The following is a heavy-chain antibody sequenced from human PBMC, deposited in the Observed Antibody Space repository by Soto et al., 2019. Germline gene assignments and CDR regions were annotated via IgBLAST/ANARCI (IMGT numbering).Heavy chain of an antibody. D-gene: IGHD2-21*01. CDR1: GDSFNTYW. CDR3: ARQGRDCHNRGYGMDG. Sequence: PGESLNSSCKGSGDSFNTYWIAWVRQMPGKGLEWMGITHPGDSETRYSPSFEGQVTISADKSISTAYLQWSSLKASDTAMYYCARQGRDCHNRGYGMDGWGTGNTVSVYS. CDR2: THPGDSET. J-gene: IGHJ6*04. V-gene: IGHV5-51*01.